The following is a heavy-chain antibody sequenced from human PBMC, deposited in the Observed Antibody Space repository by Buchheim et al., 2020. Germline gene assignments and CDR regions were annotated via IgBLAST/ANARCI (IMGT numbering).Heavy chain of an antibody. CDR1: GFTFRNYA. CDR3: AKTECHTTECKLLVY. V-gene: IGHV3-30*18. D-gene: IGHD1-26*01. Sequence: QVQLVESGGSVVQPGRSLRISCAASGFTFRNYAMHWVRQAPGKGLEWVAVISSDGMNKVYVDSVMGRFTISRDNSKNTLFLQMNSLRPEDTSIYYCAKTECHTTECKLLVYWGPGTLGTVSS. CDR2: ISSDGMNK. J-gene: IGHJ4*02.